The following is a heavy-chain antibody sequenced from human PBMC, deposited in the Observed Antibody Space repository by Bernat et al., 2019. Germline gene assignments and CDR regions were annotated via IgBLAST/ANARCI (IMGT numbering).Heavy chain of an antibody. J-gene: IGHJ4*02. CDR2: ISYDGSNK. Sequence: QVQLVESGGGLVQPGGSLRLSCAASGFTFSNYGMHWVRQAPGKGLEWVAVISYDGSNKYYADSVKGRFTISRDDSKNTQYLQMNSLRAEDTAVYYCAKDREAVAGTPPLYFDYWGQGTLVTVSS. V-gene: IGHV3-30*18. D-gene: IGHD6-19*01. CDR1: GFTFSNYG. CDR3: AKDREAVAGTPPLYFDY.